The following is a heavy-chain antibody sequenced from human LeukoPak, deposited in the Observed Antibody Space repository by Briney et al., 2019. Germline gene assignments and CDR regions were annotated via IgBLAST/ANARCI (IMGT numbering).Heavy chain of an antibody. D-gene: IGHD6-19*01. CDR2: ISGSGGST. V-gene: IGHV3-23*01. CDR3: AKAAGSYSSGWYFGH. CDR1: GFTFSSYA. J-gene: IGHJ4*02. Sequence: GGSLRLSCAASGFTFSSYAMSWVRQAPGKGLEWVSAISGSGGSTSYTDSVKGRFTISRDNSKDTPYLQVYSLRAEDTAIYYCAKAAGSYSSGWYFGHWGQGTLVTVSS.